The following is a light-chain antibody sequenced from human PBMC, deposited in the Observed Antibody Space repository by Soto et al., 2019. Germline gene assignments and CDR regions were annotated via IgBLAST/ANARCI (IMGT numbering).Light chain of an antibody. CDR2: DAS. CDR1: QSISSW. CDR3: QQYNSYWT. Sequence: DIQMTQSPSTLSAYVGDRVTITCRASQSISSWLAWYQQKPGRAPKLLIYDASSSESGVPSRFSGSGSGTEFTLTISSLQPDDFATYYCQQYNSYWTVGQGTKVDIK. J-gene: IGKJ1*01. V-gene: IGKV1-5*01.